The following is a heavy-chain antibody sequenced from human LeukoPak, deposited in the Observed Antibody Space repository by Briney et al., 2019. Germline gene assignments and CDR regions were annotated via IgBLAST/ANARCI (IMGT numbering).Heavy chain of an antibody. CDR3: AEFRTDRNYYMDV. D-gene: IGHD3-22*01. CDR1: GGSFSGYY. V-gene: IGHV4-59*10. Sequence: SETLSLTCAVYGGSFSGYYWSWIRQPAGKGLEWIGRIYTSGSTNYNPSLKSRVTISVDTSKNQFSLKLSSVTAADTAVYYCAEFRTDRNYYMDVWGKGTTVTVSS. J-gene: IGHJ6*03. CDR2: IYTSGST.